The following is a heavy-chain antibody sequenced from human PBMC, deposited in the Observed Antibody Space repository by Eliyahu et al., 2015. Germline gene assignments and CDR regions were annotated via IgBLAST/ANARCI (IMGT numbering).Heavy chain of an antibody. Sequence: QVQLVESGGGLVKPGGSLTLSCAASGFTFSDYYMSWIRQAPGKGLEWISYISTSSTYTNYADSVKGRFTISRDNARNSLHLQMNSLRAEDTAVYYCARERQSRGPDDYWGQGTLVTVSS. CDR1: GFTFSDYY. V-gene: IGHV3-11*06. D-gene: IGHD2-2*01. CDR2: ISTSSTYT. CDR3: ARERQSRGPDDY. J-gene: IGHJ4*02.